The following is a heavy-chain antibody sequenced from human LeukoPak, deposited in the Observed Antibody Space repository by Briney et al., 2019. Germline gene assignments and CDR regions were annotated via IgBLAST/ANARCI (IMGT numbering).Heavy chain of an antibody. CDR2: INSDGRST. V-gene: IGHV3-74*01. Sequence: GGPLRLPCVASGFTFSRYWMHWVRQAPEKGLEWVSYINSDGRSTSYADSVRGRFTISRDNAKNMVYLQMNSLRAEDTAVYYCPQLDFEYWGQGILVTVSS. CDR3: PQLDFEY. J-gene: IGHJ4*02. D-gene: IGHD1-1*01. CDR1: GFTFSRYW.